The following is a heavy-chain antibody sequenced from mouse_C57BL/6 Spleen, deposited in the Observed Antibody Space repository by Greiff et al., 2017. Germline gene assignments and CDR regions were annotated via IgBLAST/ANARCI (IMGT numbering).Heavy chain of an antibody. CDR3: ARDYGSSYNYFDY. Sequence: QVQLQQPGAELVKPGASVKLSCKASGYTFTSYWMQWVKQRPGQGLEWIGEIDPSDSYTNYNQKFKGKAPLTVDTSSSTAYMQLSSLTDEDAAVYYCARDYGSSYNYFDYWGQGTTLTVSS. D-gene: IGHD1-1*01. V-gene: IGHV1-50*01. J-gene: IGHJ2*01. CDR1: GYTFTSYW. CDR2: IDPSDSYT.